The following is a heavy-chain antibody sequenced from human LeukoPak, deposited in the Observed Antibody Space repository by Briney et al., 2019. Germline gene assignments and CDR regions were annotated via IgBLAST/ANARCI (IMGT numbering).Heavy chain of an antibody. D-gene: IGHD5-12*01. V-gene: IGHV1-46*01. J-gene: IGHJ4*02. Sequence: GASVKVSCKASGYSFTSHYMHWVRQAPGQGLEWSGLINPSGSTTLYAQKFQGRITMTRDMSTTTDYMELSRLRSDDTAVYYCARARYGSGYDRFDYWGQGTLVAVSS. CDR2: INPSGSTT. CDR3: ARARYGSGYDRFDY. CDR1: GYSFTSHY.